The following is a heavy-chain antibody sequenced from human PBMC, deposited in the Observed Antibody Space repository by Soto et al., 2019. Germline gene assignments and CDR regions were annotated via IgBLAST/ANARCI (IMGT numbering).Heavy chain of an antibody. CDR3: ARHPPTPKQWLVTAGDLGSYFDY. J-gene: IGHJ4*02. CDR1: GGSISSSSYY. D-gene: IGHD6-19*01. Sequence: QLQLQESGPGLVKPSETLSLTCTVSGGSISSSSYYWGWIRQPPGKGLEWIGSIYYSGSTYYNPSLKRLVTISVDTSKNQFSLKLSSVPAADTAVYYCARHPPTPKQWLVTAGDLGSYFDYWGQGTLFTVSS. V-gene: IGHV4-39*01. CDR2: IYYSGST.